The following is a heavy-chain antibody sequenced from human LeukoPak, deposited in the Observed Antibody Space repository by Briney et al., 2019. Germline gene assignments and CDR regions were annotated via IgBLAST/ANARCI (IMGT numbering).Heavy chain of an antibody. D-gene: IGHD2-8*02. CDR3: ARGWVVATGGFDM. CDR2: ISSSGSGGNT. CDR1: GVTLSSYA. Sequence: GGSLRLSCTASGVTLSSYAMSWARQAPGKGLEWVSGISSSGSGGNTYYADSVKGRFTISRDNSKNTVYLQMNSLRGEDTAVYFCARGWVVATGGFDMWGQGTMVTVSS. V-gene: IGHV3-23*01. J-gene: IGHJ3*02.